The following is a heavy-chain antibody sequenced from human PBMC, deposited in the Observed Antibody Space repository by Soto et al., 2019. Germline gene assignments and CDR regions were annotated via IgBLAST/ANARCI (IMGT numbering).Heavy chain of an antibody. CDR3: ARALFLGVGYYFGMDV. V-gene: IGHV4-34*01. Sequence: LSLTCAVYGGSFSGYYWSWIRQPPGKGLEWIGEINHSGSTNYNSTLKTRVTTSVHTSKHQSTLNLSSVTAADTAVYYCARALFLGVGYYFGMDVGGKGPTLPFPS. D-gene: IGHD3-10*02. J-gene: IGHJ6*04. CDR1: GGSFSGYY. CDR2: INHSGST.